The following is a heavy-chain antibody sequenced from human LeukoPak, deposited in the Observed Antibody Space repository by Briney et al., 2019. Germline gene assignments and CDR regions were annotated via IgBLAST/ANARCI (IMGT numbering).Heavy chain of an antibody. D-gene: IGHD3-22*01. CDR1: GFTFSSYA. V-gene: IGHV3-64D*06. Sequence: GGSLRLSCSASGFTFSSYAMHWVRQAPGKGLEYVSAISSNGGSTYYADSVKGRFTISRDNSKNTLYLQMSSLRAEDTAVYYCANHYYDSSGYPDAFDIWGQGTMVTVSS. CDR2: ISSNGGST. CDR3: ANHYYDSSGYPDAFDI. J-gene: IGHJ3*02.